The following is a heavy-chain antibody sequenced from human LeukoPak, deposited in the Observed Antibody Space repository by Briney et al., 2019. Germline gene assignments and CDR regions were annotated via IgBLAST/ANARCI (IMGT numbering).Heavy chain of an antibody. J-gene: IGHJ1*01. D-gene: IGHD2-15*01. Sequence: SVKVSCRASGYTFIAYYMHWVRQAPGQGLEWMGGIIPIFGTANYAQKFQGRVTITADKSTSTAYMELSSLRSEDTAVYYCARIPMRYCSGGSCTRDFQHWGQGTLVTVSS. CDR3: ARIPMRYCSGGSCTRDFQH. CDR2: IIPIFGTA. CDR1: GYTFIAYY. V-gene: IGHV1-69*06.